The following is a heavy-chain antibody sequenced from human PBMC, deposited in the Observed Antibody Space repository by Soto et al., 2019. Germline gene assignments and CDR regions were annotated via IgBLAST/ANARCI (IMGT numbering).Heavy chain of an antibody. Sequence: QVQLVQSGAEVKKPGSSVRVSCKASGGTFTNYIITWVRQAPGQGLEWMGRIIPVLSVAYYAQKFQGRVTLSADKSTTTAYMDLSSLTSDDTDVYYCAKSPTQGSATSSYYGVDVWGQGTAVTVS. CDR3: AKSPTQGSATSSYYGVDV. CDR1: GGTFTNYI. V-gene: IGHV1-69*02. J-gene: IGHJ6*02. CDR2: IIPVLSVA.